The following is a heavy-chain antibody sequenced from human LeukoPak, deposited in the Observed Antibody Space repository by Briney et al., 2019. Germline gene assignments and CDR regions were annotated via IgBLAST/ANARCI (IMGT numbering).Heavy chain of an antibody. CDR3: AKGEAYNFDY. V-gene: IGHV3-23*01. D-gene: IGHD4-11*01. CDR2: ISGSGGST. CDR1: GFTFSDYY. J-gene: IGHJ4*02. Sequence: PGGSLRLSCAASGFTFSDYYMSWIRQAPGKGLEWVSAISGSGGSTYYADSVKGRFTISRDNSKNTLYLQMNSLRAEDTAVYYCAKGEAYNFDYWGQGTLVTVSS.